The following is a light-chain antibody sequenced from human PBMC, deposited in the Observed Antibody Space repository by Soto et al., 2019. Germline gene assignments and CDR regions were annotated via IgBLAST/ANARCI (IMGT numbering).Light chain of an antibody. CDR3: QQYGNSPWA. CDR1: QSVSSTY. V-gene: IGKV3-20*01. J-gene: IGKJ1*01. CDR2: DVS. Sequence: EIVLTQSPGTLSLSPGERATLSRRASQSVSSTYLAWYQQKPGRAPRLLIHDVSRRVTGIPDRFSGSGSGTDFTLTISRLEPEDFAVYYCQQYGNSPWAFGQGTKVDIK.